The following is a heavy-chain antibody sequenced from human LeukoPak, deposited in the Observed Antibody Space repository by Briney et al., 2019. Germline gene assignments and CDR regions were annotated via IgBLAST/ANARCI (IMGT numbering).Heavy chain of an antibody. Sequence: GGSLRLSCAASGSTLRTFAMSWVRQAPGKGLEWVSVFSSSAANIDYADSVTGRFTISRDISKNILYLQMNSLRAEDTAIYYCARLTGNHFDYWGQGTLVTVSS. CDR3: ARLTGNHFDY. CDR1: GSTLRTFA. CDR2: FSSSAANI. V-gene: IGHV3-23*01. D-gene: IGHD1-14*01. J-gene: IGHJ4*02.